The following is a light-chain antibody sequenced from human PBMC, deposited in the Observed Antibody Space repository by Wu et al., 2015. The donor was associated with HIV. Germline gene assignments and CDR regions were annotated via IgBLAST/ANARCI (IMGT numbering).Light chain of an antibody. J-gene: IGKJ1*01. CDR2: GAT. CDR1: QSISSN. V-gene: IGKV3D-15*01. CDR3: QQYSDSIRT. Sequence: EIMMTQSPATLSVSPGERATLSCRASQSISSNLAWYQQKPGQAPRLLIYGATSRAIGTPDRFSGDGSEKDFTLTISRVEPEDFAVYYCQQYSDSIRTFGQGTKVELK.